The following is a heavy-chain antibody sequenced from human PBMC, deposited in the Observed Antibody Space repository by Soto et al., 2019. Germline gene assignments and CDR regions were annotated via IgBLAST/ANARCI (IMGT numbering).Heavy chain of an antibody. CDR1: GFTFGDYI. J-gene: IGHJ4*02. D-gene: IGHD5-12*01. V-gene: IGHV3-49*03. Sequence: GGSLRLSCTASGFTFGDYIMSWFRQAPGKGLEWVGFIRSKVYGGTTEYAASVKGRFTISRDNSKNTLYLQMNSLRAEDTAVYYCHGYGYWGQGTLVTVSS. CDR3: HGYGY. CDR2: IRSKVYGGTT.